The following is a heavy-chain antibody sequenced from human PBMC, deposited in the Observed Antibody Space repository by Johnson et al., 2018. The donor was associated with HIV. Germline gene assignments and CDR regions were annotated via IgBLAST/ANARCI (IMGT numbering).Heavy chain of an antibody. V-gene: IGHV3-30*04. CDR1: GFTFSSYA. Sequence: QMLLVESGGDVVQPGRSLRLSCAASGFTFSSYAMHWVRQAPGKGLEWVAVISYDGSNKYYADSVKGRFTISRDNSKNTLYLQMNSLRAEDTAVYYCARAHDAFDILGQGTMVTVSS. J-gene: IGHJ3*02. CDR3: ARAHDAFDI. CDR2: ISYDGSNK.